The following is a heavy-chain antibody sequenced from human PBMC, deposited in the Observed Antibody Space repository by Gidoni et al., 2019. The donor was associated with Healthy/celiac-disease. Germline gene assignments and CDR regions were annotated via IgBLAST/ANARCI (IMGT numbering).Heavy chain of an antibody. Sequence: EVQLVESGGGLVQPGGSLRLSCAASGFTFSSDWMHWVRQAPGKGLVWVSRINSDGSSTSYADSVKGRFTISRDNAKNTLYLQMNSLRAEDTAVYYCALGYCSSTSCHKDFDYWGQGTLVTVSS. J-gene: IGHJ4*02. D-gene: IGHD2-2*02. CDR2: INSDGSST. V-gene: IGHV3-74*01. CDR3: ALGYCSSTSCHKDFDY. CDR1: GFTFSSDW.